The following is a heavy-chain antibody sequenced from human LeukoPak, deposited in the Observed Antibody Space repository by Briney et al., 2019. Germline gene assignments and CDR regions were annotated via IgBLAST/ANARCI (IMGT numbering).Heavy chain of an antibody. CDR1: GYSFSRYR. D-gene: IGHD3/OR15-3a*01. J-gene: IGHJ4*02. CDR2: IFPRDADT. CDR3: ARRDSGYVDY. V-gene: IGHV5-51*01. Sequence: GESLKISCKGSGYSFSRYRIGWVRQTSEKGLEWMGIIFPRDADTRYSPSFQGQVTISADKSISTAYLQWSSLKASDTAVYYCARRDSGYVDYWGQGTLVTVSS.